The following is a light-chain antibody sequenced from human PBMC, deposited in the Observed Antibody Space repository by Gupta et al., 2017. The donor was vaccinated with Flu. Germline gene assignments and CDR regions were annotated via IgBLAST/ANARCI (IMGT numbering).Light chain of an antibody. V-gene: IGLV6-57*03. CDR1: SGSIASNY. CDR2: EDN. CDR3: QSYDSSNVV. Sequence: NFMLTQPHSVSESPVKTVTISCTRSSGSIASNYVQWYQQRPGSAPTTVIYEDNQRPSGVPDRFSGSIDSSSNSASLTISGLKTEDEADYYCQSYDSSNVVFGGGTKLTV. J-gene: IGLJ2*01.